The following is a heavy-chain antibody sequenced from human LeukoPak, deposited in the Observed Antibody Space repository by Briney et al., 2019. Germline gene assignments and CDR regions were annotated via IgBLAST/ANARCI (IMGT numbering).Heavy chain of an antibody. Sequence: ASVKVSCRASGYTFTGYYMHWVRQAPGQGIEWMGWVNTNSGGTNYAQKFQGRVTMTRDTSTNTVYMELSSLRSDDPAVYYCARDSYYDFWSGYWDYYYYMDVWGKGTTVTVSS. CDR1: GYTFTGYY. CDR2: VNTNSGGT. J-gene: IGHJ6*03. V-gene: IGHV1-2*02. CDR3: ARDSYYDFWSGYWDYYYYMDV. D-gene: IGHD3-3*01.